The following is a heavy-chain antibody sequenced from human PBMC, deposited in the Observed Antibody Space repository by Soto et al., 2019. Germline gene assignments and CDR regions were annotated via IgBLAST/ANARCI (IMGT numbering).Heavy chain of an antibody. D-gene: IGHD2-21*01. CDR1: GYTFTSYA. J-gene: IGHJ4*02. V-gene: IGHV1-3*05. Sequence: QVQLVQSGAEEKKPGASVKVSCKASGYTFTSYAMHWVRQAPGQRLEWMGWINAGNGNTKHSQKFPGRVTITRVTCSSTVYMARSSMRSGDTAVYSCASGGEPIDYWGQGTLVTVSS. CDR3: ASGGEPIDY. CDR2: INAGNGNT.